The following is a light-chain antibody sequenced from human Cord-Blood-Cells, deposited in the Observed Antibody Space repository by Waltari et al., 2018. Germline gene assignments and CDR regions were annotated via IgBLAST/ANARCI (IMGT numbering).Light chain of an antibody. V-gene: IGKV4-1*01. CDR2: WAS. CDR1: QSVLYSSNNKNY. J-gene: IGKJ2*01. Sequence: DIVMTQSPDSLAVSLGERATINCKSSQSVLYSSNNKNYLAWYQQKPGQPPKLLIYWASXXXXXXXXRFSGSGSGTDFTLTISSLQAEDVAVYYCQQYYSTPYTFGQGTKLEIK. CDR3: QQYYSTPYT.